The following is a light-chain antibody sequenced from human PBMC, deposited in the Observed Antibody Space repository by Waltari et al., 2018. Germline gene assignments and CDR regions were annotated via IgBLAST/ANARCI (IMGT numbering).Light chain of an antibody. CDR2: DVS. J-gene: IGLJ3*02. CDR3: SSYTSITRL. CDR1: SSDVGGYNY. V-gene: IGLV2-14*03. Sequence: QSALTQPASVSGSPGQSITISCTGTSSDVGGYNYVSWYQQHPGKAPKLMIYDVSNRPSVVSNRFSSSKSGNTASLTISGLQAEDEADYYCSSYTSITRLFGGGTKLTVL.